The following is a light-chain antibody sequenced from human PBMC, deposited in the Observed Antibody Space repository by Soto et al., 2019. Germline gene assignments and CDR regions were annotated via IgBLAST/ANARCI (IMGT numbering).Light chain of an antibody. CDR3: HQYGSSPYT. J-gene: IGKJ2*01. CDR2: GAS. CDR1: QSVSSSY. Sequence: EIVLTQSPGTLSLSPGERATLSCRASQSVSSSYLAWYQQKPGQAPRLLIYGASSRATGIPDRFSGSGSGXXXXLTISRLEPEDFAVYYCHQYGSSPYTFGQGTKLEIK. V-gene: IGKV3-20*01.